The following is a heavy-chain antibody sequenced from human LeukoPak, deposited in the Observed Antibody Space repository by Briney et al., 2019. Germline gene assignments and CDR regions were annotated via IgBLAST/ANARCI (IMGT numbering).Heavy chain of an antibody. CDR1: GGSISSYY. CDR3: ARDYGYSYLGPLSEYYMDV. CDR2: IYYSGST. D-gene: IGHD5-18*01. V-gene: IGHV4-59*12. J-gene: IGHJ6*03. Sequence: SETLSLTCTVSGGSISSYYWSWIRQPPGKGLEWIGYIYYSGSTNYNPSLKSRVTISVDTSKNQFSLKLSSVTAADTAVYYCARDYGYSYLGPLSEYYMDVWGKGTTVTVSS.